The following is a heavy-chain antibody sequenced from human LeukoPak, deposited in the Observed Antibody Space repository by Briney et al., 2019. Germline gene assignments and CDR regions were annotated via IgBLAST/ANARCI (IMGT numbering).Heavy chain of an antibody. CDR2: TAGSGISK. CDR3: ARGTGGAVGSTDFDY. V-gene: IGHV3-23*01. Sequence: GGSLRLSCVASGFTFNNYAMSWVRQAPGRGLEWASSTAGSGISKDYADSVKGRFTISRDNSKNTLYLQMNSLRAEDTALYYCARGTGGAVGSTDFDYWGQGTLVTVSS. D-gene: IGHD4-17*01. CDR1: GFTFNNYA. J-gene: IGHJ4*02.